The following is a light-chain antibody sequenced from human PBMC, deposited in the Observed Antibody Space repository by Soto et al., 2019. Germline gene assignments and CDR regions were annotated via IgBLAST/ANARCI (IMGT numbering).Light chain of an antibody. V-gene: IGKV3-20*01. Sequence: EIVLTQSPGTLSLSPGERATLSCRASQSVSSVSLAWYQQEPGQAPRLLVYGASTRATGIPDRFSGSGSGTDFTLTISRLEPEDFAVYYCQQYGGSPLVTFGQGTKLEIK. CDR3: QQYGGSPLVT. CDR1: QSVSSVS. CDR2: GAS. J-gene: IGKJ2*01.